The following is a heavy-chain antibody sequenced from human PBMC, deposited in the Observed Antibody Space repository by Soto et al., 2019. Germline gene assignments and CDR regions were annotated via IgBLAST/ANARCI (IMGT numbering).Heavy chain of an antibody. J-gene: IGHJ6*02. CDR3: ARNYYGSGSYPYSGMDV. Sequence: SQTLSLTCAISGDSVSSNSAAWNWIRQSPSRGLEWLGRTYYRSKWYNDYAVSVKSRITINPDTSKNQFSLQLNSVTPEETAVYYCARNYYGSGSYPYSGMDVWGQGTTVTVSS. D-gene: IGHD3-10*01. V-gene: IGHV6-1*01. CDR1: GDSVSSNSAA. CDR2: TYYRSKWYN.